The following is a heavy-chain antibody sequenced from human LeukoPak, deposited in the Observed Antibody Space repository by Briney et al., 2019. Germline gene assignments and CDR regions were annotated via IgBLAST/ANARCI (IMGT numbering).Heavy chain of an antibody. J-gene: IGHJ3*02. D-gene: IGHD3-3*01. V-gene: IGHV1-69*13. CDR1: GGTFSSYA. Sequence: SVKVSCKASGGTFSSYAISWVRQATGQGLEWMGGIIPIFGTANYAQKFQGRVTITADESTSTAYMELNSLRSEDTAVYYCAREATIYDFWSGYLGAFDIWGQGTMVTVSS. CDR2: IIPIFGTA. CDR3: AREATIYDFWSGYLGAFDI.